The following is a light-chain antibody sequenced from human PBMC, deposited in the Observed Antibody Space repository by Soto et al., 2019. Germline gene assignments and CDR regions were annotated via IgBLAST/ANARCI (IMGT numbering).Light chain of an antibody. Sequence: TVITQSPATLSVSPGERATLSCRASQSVSSNLAWYQQKPGQAPRLLIYGASTRATGIPARFSGSGSGTEFTLTISSLQSEDFAVYYCQQYNNWPPRTFGQGTKVDIK. J-gene: IGKJ1*01. CDR1: QSVSSN. CDR2: GAS. CDR3: QQYNNWPPRT. V-gene: IGKV3-15*01.